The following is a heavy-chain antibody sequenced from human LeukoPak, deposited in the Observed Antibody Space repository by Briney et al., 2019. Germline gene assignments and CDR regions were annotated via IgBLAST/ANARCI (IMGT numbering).Heavy chain of an antibody. Sequence: GGSLRLSCAASGFTFSSYSMSWVRQAPGKGLEWVSSIGSGSSYIYYADSVRGRFTISRDNAKNSLFLQMNSLRAEDTAVYYCAKEVLRFLEWLPTPLDAFDIWGQGTMVTVSS. CDR2: IGSGSSYI. CDR3: AKEVLRFLEWLPTPLDAFDI. D-gene: IGHD3-3*01. V-gene: IGHV3-21*01. CDR1: GFTFSSYS. J-gene: IGHJ3*02.